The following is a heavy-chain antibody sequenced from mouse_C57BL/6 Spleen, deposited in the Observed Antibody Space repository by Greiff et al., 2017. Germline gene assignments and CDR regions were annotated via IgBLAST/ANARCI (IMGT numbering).Heavy chain of an antibody. CDR2: IYPRDGST. CDR3: ARSPYYDYDGPDY. CDR1: GYTFTDHT. D-gene: IGHD2-4*01. V-gene: IGHV1-78*01. Sequence: VQLQESDAELVKPGASVKISCKVSGYTFTDHTIHWMQQRPDQGLEWIGYIYPRDGSTKYTEKFKGKATLTADKSTSTAYMQLNSLTSEDSAVYFFARSPYYDYDGPDYWGQGTTLPVSS. J-gene: IGHJ2*01.